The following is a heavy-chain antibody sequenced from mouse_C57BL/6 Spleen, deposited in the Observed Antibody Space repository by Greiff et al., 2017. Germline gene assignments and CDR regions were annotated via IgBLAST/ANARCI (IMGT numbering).Heavy chain of an antibody. CDR2: IRSKSNNYAT. D-gene: IGHD1-1*01. Sequence: DVKLVESGGGLVQPTGSLKLSCAASGFSFNTYAMNWVRQAPGKGLEWVARIRSKSNNYATYYADSVKDRFTISRDDSESMLYLQMNNLKTEDTAMYYCVRGTTVVATGAMDYWGQGTSVTVSS. J-gene: IGHJ4*01. V-gene: IGHV10-1*01. CDR3: VRGTTVVATGAMDY. CDR1: GFSFNTYA.